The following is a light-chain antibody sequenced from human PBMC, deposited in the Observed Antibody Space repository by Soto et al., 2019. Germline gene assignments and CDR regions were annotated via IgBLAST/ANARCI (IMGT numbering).Light chain of an antibody. CDR2: EVT. V-gene: IGLV2-8*01. Sequence: QSVLTQPPSASGSPGQSVTISCTGTSSDVGGYNFVSWYQQHPGEAPKLIIYEVTKRPSGVPDRFSGSKSGNTASLTVSGLQAEDEADYYCTSYTGSNFYVFGTGTKVTVL. CDR1: SSDVGGYNF. J-gene: IGLJ1*01. CDR3: TSYTGSNFYV.